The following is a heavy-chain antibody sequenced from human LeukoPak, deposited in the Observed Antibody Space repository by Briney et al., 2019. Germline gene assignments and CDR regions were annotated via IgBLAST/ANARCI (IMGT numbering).Heavy chain of an antibody. CDR2: INHSGST. CDR1: GGSFSGYY. CDR3: ARSGYSYGLDY. D-gene: IGHD5-18*01. J-gene: IGHJ4*02. V-gene: IGHV4-34*01. Sequence: SETLSLTCAVYGGSFSGYYWSWIRQPPGKGLEWIGEINHSGSTNYNPSLKSRVTISVDTSKNQCSLKLSSVTAADPAVYYCARSGYSYGLDYWGQGTLVTVSS.